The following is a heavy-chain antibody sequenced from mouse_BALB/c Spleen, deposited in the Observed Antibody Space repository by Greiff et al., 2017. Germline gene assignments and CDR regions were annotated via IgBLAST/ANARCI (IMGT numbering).Heavy chain of an antibody. CDR1: GFTFSSYA. CDR3: ARDGYDGFAY. CDR2: ISSGGSYT. Sequence: EVQRVESGGGLVKPGGSLKLSCAASGFTFSSYAMSWVRQTPEKRLEWVATISSGGSYTYYPDSVKGRFTISRDNAKNTLYLQMSSLRSEDTAMYYCARDGYDGFAYWGQGTLVTVSA. J-gene: IGHJ3*01. V-gene: IGHV5-9-3*01. D-gene: IGHD2-2*01.